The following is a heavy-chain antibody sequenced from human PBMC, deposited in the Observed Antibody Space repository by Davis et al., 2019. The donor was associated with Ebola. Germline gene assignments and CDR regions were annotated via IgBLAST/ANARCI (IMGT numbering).Heavy chain of an antibody. CDR3: ANPGGTMVRGVKYFDL. D-gene: IGHD3-10*01. J-gene: IGHJ2*01. Sequence: PGGSLRLSCAASGFTFSSYAMSWVRQAPGKGLEWVSAISGSGGSTYYADSVKGRFTISRDNSKNTLYLQMNSLRAEDTAVYYCANPGGTMVRGVKYFDLWGRGTLVTVSS. CDR1: GFTFSSYA. CDR2: ISGSGGST. V-gene: IGHV3-23*01.